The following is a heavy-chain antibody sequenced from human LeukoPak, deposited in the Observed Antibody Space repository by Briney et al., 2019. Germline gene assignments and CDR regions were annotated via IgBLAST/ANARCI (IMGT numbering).Heavy chain of an antibody. CDR3: ARDSNDFWSGYYEPDAFDI. CDR1: GGSISSYY. V-gene: IGHV4-4*07. J-gene: IGHJ3*02. CDR2: IYTSGST. D-gene: IGHD3-3*01. Sequence: PSETLSLTCTVSGGSISSYYWSWIRQPPGKGLEWIGRIYTSGSTNYNPSLKSRVTMSVDTSKNQFSLKLSSVTAADTAVYYCARDSNDFWSGYYEPDAFDIWGQGTMVTVSS.